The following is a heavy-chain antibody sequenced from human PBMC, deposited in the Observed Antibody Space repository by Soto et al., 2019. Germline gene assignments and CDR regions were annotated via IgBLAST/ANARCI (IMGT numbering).Heavy chain of an antibody. V-gene: IGHV4-61*01. Sequence: SETLSLTCTVSGGSVSSGSYYWSWIRQPPGKGLEWIGYIYYSGSTNYNTSLKSRVTISVDTSKNQFSLKLSSVTAADTAVYYCARQVRGGRYFDYWGQGTPVTVSS. CDR1: GGSVSSGSYY. CDR2: IYYSGST. D-gene: IGHD3-10*01. CDR3: ARQVRGGRYFDY. J-gene: IGHJ4*02.